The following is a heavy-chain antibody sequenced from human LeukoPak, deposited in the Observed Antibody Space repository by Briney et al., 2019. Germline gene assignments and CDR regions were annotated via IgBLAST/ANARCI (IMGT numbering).Heavy chain of an antibody. V-gene: IGHV3-30*03. J-gene: IGHJ6*03. CDR2: ISYDGYHK. Sequence: PGGSLRLSCAASRFTFTEYGMHWVRQAPGRGLEWLAVISYDGYHKYYADSVKGRFTISRDNSKDTVYLQMNSLRAEDTAVYYCAREGQRFLEWLFYYYYMDVWGKGTTVTVSS. CDR1: RFTFTEYG. D-gene: IGHD3-3*01. CDR3: AREGQRFLEWLFYYYYMDV.